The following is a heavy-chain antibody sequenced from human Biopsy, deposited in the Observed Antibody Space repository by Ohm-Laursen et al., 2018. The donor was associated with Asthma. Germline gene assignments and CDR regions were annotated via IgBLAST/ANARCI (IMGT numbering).Heavy chain of an antibody. J-gene: IGHJ6*02. CDR1: GYTFNSAG. Sequence: ASVSPSCKTSGYTFNSAGITWARQAPRQGLEWMGWISVYNGNTKVAQKLQDRATMITDTSTSTAYMELRSLRSDDTAVYFCARAVDYSHYYGIDVWGQGTTVTVS. CDR3: ARAVDYSHYYGIDV. V-gene: IGHV1-18*01. D-gene: IGHD3-10*01. CDR2: ISVYNGNT.